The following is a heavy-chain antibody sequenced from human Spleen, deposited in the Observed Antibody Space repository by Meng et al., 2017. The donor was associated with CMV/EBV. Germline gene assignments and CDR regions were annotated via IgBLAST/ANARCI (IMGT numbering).Heavy chain of an antibody. J-gene: IGHJ4*02. CDR3: TGGSRSAH. V-gene: IGHV3-73*01. Sequence: GESLKISCAASGFTFSSYSMNWVRQAPGKGLEWVGRIRSKANSDATAYAASVKGRFTISRDDSKNTAYLQMNSLKTEDTAVYYCTGGSRSAHWGQGTLVTVSS. CDR2: IRSKANSDAT. D-gene: IGHD3-10*01. CDR1: GFTFSSYS.